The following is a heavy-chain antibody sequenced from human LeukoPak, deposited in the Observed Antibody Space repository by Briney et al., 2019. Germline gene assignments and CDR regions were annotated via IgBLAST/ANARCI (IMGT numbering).Heavy chain of an antibody. CDR3: ARDRGEDDYDNSDSLYDGFDL. D-gene: IGHD3-22*01. J-gene: IGHJ3*01. CDR1: GFWFSRDV. CDR2: ISFDGNTK. V-gene: IGHV3-30*04. Sequence: PGGSLRLSCATSGFWFSRDVFYWDRQAPGKGLEWVAVISFDGNTKYYSDSVRGRMTIFRDNSKDLLYLQVNSLRREDTSVYYCARDRGEDDYDNSDSLYDGFDLWGQGRIVIVS.